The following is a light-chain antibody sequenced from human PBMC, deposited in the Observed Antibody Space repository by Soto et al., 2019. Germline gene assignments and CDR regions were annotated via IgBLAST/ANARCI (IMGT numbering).Light chain of an antibody. V-gene: IGLV2-23*03. J-gene: IGLJ2*01. CDR2: EGS. CDR1: SRDVGSYNL. CDR3: CSYAGSSTFS. Sequence: QSALTQPASVAGSPGQSITNSRTGTSRDVGSYNLVSWYQQHPGKAPKLMIYEGSKRPSGVSNRFSGSKSGNTASLTISGLQAEDEADYYCCSYAGSSTFSFGGGTKVTVL.